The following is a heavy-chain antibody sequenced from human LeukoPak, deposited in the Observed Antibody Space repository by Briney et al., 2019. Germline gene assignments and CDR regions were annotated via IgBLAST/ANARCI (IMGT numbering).Heavy chain of an antibody. CDR3: ARDRGSGGFFDMDV. D-gene: IGHD2-15*01. CDR1: GFTFSSYA. J-gene: IGHJ6*02. CDR2: ISYDGSYK. Sequence: GGSLRLSCAASGFTFSSYAMHWVRQAPGKGLEWVTFISYDGSYKHYADSVKGRFTISRDNSKNTLYLQMNSLRAEDTTVFYCARDRGSGGFFDMDVWGQGTSVTVSS. V-gene: IGHV3-30*04.